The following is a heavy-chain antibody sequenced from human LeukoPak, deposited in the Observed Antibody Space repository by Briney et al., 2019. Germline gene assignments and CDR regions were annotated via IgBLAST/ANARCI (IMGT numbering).Heavy chain of an antibody. CDR2: IYYSGST. CDR1: GGSISSYY. Sequence: SETLSLTCTVSGGSISSYYWGWIRQPPGKGLEWIGSIYYSGSTYYNPSLKSRVTISVDTSKNQFSLKLSSVTAADTAVYYCARVPSIDSSGYYGYFDYWGQGTLVTVSS. D-gene: IGHD3-22*01. J-gene: IGHJ4*02. V-gene: IGHV4-39*01. CDR3: ARVPSIDSSGYYGYFDY.